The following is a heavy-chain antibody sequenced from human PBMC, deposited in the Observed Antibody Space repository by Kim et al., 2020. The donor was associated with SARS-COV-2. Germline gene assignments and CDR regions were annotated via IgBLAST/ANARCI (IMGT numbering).Heavy chain of an antibody. CDR1: GFTFAGHA. V-gene: IGHV3-20*04. D-gene: IGHD1-26*01. Sequence: GGSLRLSCTTSGFTFAGHAMSWVRQTPGKGLEWVSGIDGSDGTTYYVDSVKGRFTISRDDAKNTLYLQMSALRADDTASYYCVRGGLGGIWDYWGQGSLV. CDR3: VRGGLGGIWDY. J-gene: IGHJ4*02. CDR2: IDGSDGTT.